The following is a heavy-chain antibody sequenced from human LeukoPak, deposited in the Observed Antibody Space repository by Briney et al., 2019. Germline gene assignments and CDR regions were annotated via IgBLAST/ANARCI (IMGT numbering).Heavy chain of an antibody. J-gene: IGHJ4*02. CDR2: INHSGYT. Sequence: SETLSLTCAVSGVSFNDYYWSWVRQTPGKGLEWIGEINHSGYTNDSPSLKSRVTLSIDTSRKQFSLNLRSVTVADTGIYYCTRMTAGHDYWGQGTVVTVSS. CDR3: TRMTAGHDY. CDR1: GVSFNDYY. V-gene: IGHV4-34*01. D-gene: IGHD2-21*02.